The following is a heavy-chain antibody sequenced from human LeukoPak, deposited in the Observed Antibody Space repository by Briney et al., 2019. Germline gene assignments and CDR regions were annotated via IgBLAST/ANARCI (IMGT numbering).Heavy chain of an antibody. D-gene: IGHD3-9*01. CDR3: ARVPRYFDWSYYNDY. J-gene: IGHJ4*02. Sequence: GGSLRLSCAASGFTLSSYWMSWVRQAPGKGLEWVANIKQDGSEKYYVDSVKGRFTISRDNAKNSLYLQMNSLRAEDTAVYYCARVPRYFDWSYYNDYWGQGTLVTVSS. CDR1: GFTLSSYW. V-gene: IGHV3-7*03. CDR2: IKQDGSEK.